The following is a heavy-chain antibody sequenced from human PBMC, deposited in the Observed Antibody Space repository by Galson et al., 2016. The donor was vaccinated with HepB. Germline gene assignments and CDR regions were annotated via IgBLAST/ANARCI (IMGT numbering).Heavy chain of an antibody. CDR2: IYESGST. V-gene: IGHV4-34*01. Sequence: ETLSLTCAVYGGSFSGFYWTWIRQPPGKGLEWIGEIYESGSTKYSPSLKGRITISRDRSEKQFSLRLTSVTTADTAVYYCARGTLWGNSREALAYWGQGNLITVSS. CDR1: GGSFSGFY. D-gene: IGHD3-16*02. J-gene: IGHJ4*02. CDR3: ARGTLWGNSREALAY.